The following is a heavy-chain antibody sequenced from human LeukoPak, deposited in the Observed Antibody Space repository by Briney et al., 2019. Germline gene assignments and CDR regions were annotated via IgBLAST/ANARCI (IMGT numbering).Heavy chain of an antibody. CDR2: ISAYNGNT. Sequence: GASVTVSCKASGYTFTSYGISWVRQAPGQGLEWMGWISAYNGNTNYAQKLQGRVTMTTDTSTSTAYMELRSLRSDDTAVYYCARDACSSTSCYEGVTSDYWGQGTLVTVSS. CDR1: GYTFTSYG. V-gene: IGHV1-18*01. D-gene: IGHD2-2*01. CDR3: ARDACSSTSCYEGVTSDY. J-gene: IGHJ4*02.